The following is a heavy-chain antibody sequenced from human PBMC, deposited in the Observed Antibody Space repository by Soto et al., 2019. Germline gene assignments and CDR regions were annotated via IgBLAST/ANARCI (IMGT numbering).Heavy chain of an antibody. CDR1: GGIFSNYA. J-gene: IGHJ3*01. V-gene: IGHV1-69*12. Sequence: QVQLVQSGAEVKKPGSSVKVSCKASGGIFSNYAISWVRQVPGQGLEWMGGIIPISGTANYAQKFQGRVTTTADESSRTAYMALRSLCPEDKAVYYCARSGVVVNGCDVWGQGTMVTVSS. CDR3: ARSGVVVNGCDV. CDR2: IIPISGTA. D-gene: IGHD2-21*01.